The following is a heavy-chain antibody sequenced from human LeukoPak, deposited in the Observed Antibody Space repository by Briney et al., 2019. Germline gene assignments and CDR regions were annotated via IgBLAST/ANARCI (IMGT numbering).Heavy chain of an antibody. V-gene: IGHV1-18*01. CDR1: GYTFTSYG. CDR2: ITAYNGNT. D-gene: IGHD2-2*01. CDR3: AVVSSYYYYMDV. Sequence: ASVKVSCKASGYTFTSYGISWVRQAPGQGLAWMGWITAYNGNTNYAQKLQGRVTMTTDTSTSTAYMELRSLRSDDTAVYYWAVVSSYYYYMDVWGKGTTVTISS. J-gene: IGHJ6*03.